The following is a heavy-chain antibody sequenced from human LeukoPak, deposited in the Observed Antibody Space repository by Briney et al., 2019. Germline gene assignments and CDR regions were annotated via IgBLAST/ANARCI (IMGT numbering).Heavy chain of an antibody. CDR2: ISTYSGNT. Sequence: ASVKVSCKASGYTFTNYGITWVRQAPGQGLEWMGWISTYSGNTNYARNLQGRVTMTTDTSTTTAYMELRSLRSDDTAVYYCAREGVTNWLDSWGQGTLVTVSS. V-gene: IGHV1-18*01. D-gene: IGHD4-11*01. J-gene: IGHJ5*01. CDR3: AREGVTNWLDS. CDR1: GYTFTNYG.